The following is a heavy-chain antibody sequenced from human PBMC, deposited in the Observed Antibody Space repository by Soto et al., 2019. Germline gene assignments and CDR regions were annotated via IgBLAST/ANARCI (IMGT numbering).Heavy chain of an antibody. CDR1: GFTFGDYA. CDR2: IRSKAYGGTT. J-gene: IGHJ6*02. V-gene: IGHV3-49*04. Sequence: PGGSLRLSCTASGFTFGDYAMSWVRQALGKGLEWVGFIRSKAYGGTTEYAASVKGRFTISRDDSKSIAYLQMNSLKTEDTAVYYCTRDYSSGYYYYGMDVWGQGTTVTVSS. D-gene: IGHD6-19*01. CDR3: TRDYSSGYYYYGMDV.